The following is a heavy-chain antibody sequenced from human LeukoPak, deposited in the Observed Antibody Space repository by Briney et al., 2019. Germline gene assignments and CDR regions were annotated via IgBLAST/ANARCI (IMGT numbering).Heavy chain of an antibody. J-gene: IGHJ6*03. CDR2: IIPIFGTA. CDR1: GGTFSSYA. Sequence: SVKVSXKASGGTFSSYAISWVRQAPGQGLEWMGRIIPIFGTANYAQKFQGRVTITTDESTSTAYMELSSLRSEDTAVYYCARDQGGKGGRNYYYYMDVWGKGTTVTVSS. D-gene: IGHD4-23*01. V-gene: IGHV1-69*05. CDR3: ARDQGGKGGRNYYYYMDV.